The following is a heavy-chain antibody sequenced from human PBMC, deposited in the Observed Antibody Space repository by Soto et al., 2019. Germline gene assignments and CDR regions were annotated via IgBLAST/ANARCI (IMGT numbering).Heavy chain of an antibody. Sequence: QITLKESGPTLVKPTQTLTLTCSFSGFSLTNSGVGVGWIRQPPGKALEWLAFIYWDDEKNYRPSLQSRLTVTKDTAKDQVVLPMTSLDPVDTATYYCAHIRGITYYGGGGDFDYWGQGTLVIVSS. J-gene: IGHJ4*02. CDR2: IYWDDEK. V-gene: IGHV2-5*02. CDR1: GFSLTNSGVG. CDR3: AHIRGITYYGGGGDFDY. D-gene: IGHD3-10*01.